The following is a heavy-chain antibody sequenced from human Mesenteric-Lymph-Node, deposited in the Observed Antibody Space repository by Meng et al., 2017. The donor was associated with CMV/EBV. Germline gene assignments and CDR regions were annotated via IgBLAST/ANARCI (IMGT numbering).Heavy chain of an antibody. CDR3: ARGTLVYCGGDCYYYYNMDV. Sequence: GESLKISCAASGFTFSNYYMSWIRQAPGKGLEWVSYISSSGSTIYYADSTKGRFTISRDNAKSSLYLQMNSLRAEDTALYYCARGTLVYCGGDCYYYYNMDVWGQGTAVTVSS. CDR2: ISSSGSTI. CDR1: GFTFSNYY. D-gene: IGHD2-21*01. J-gene: IGHJ6*02. V-gene: IGHV3-11*01.